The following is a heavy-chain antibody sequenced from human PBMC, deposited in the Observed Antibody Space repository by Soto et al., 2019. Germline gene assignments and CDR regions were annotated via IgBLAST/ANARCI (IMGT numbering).Heavy chain of an antibody. CDR3: ARRHYGSGSYDYYYGMDV. Sequence: SETLSLTCTVSGGSISSSSYYWGWIRQPPGKGLEWIGSIYYSGSTYYNPSLKSRVTISVDTSKNQFSLKLSSVTAADTAVYYCARRHYGSGSYDYYYGMDVWGQGTTVTVSS. D-gene: IGHD3-10*01. J-gene: IGHJ6*02. CDR1: GGSISSSSYY. CDR2: IYYSGST. V-gene: IGHV4-39*01.